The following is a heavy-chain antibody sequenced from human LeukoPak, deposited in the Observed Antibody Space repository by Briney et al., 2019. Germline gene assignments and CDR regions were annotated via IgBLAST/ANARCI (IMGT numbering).Heavy chain of an antibody. J-gene: IGHJ4*02. CDR2: ISGSGGST. V-gene: IGHV3-23*01. CDR3: AKEGSSSWYFHRGGDFDY. CDR1: GFTFSSYA. Sequence: GGSLRLSCAASGFTFSSYAMSWVRQAPGKRLGWVSAISGSGGSTYYADSVKGRFTISRDNSKNTLYLQMNSLRAEDTAVYYCAKEGSSSWYFHRGGDFDYWGQGTLVTVSS. D-gene: IGHD6-13*01.